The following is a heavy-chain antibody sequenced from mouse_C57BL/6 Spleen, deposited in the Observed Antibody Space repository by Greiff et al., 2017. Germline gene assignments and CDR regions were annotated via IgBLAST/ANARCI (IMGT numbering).Heavy chain of an antibody. V-gene: IGHV1-31*01. Sequence: VPLPPSGPELVKPGASVKISCKASGYSFTGYYMHWVKQSHGNILDWIGYIYPFNGVSSFNQKFKGKATLPVDESSSTAYMELRSLTSEDSAVYYCAGDYDGESFAYWGQGTLVTVSA. CDR2: IYPFNGVS. D-gene: IGHD2-4*01. CDR1: GYSFTGYY. CDR3: AGDYDGESFAY. J-gene: IGHJ3*01.